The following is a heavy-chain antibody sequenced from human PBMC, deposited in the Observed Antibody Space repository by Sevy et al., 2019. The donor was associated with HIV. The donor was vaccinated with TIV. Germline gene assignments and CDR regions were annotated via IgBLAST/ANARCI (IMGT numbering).Heavy chain of an antibody. CDR1: GFPFGSYG. CDR3: AGGRYDSSGSFDAIDI. D-gene: IGHD3-22*01. Sequence: GGSLRLSCTGSGFPFGSYGMSWVRQAPGKGLEWVSSIFGDGDITYYADSVKGRFTISSDKSKNTLYLQMHSLRAEDTAVYYCAGGRYDSSGSFDAIDIWGQGTMVTVSS. CDR2: IFGDGDIT. V-gene: IGHV3-23*01. J-gene: IGHJ3*02.